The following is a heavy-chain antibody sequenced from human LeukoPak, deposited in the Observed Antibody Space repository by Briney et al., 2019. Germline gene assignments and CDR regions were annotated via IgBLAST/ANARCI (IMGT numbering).Heavy chain of an antibody. J-gene: IGHJ4*02. CDR1: GGSFSGYY. Sequence: SETLSLTCAVYGGSFSGYYWSWIRQPPGKGLEWIGEINHSGSTNYNPSLKSRVTISVDTSKNQFSLKLSSVTAADTAVYYCARGFNYYDRSGQEEAFDYWGQGTLVTVSS. CDR2: INHSGST. CDR3: ARGFNYYDRSGQEEAFDY. V-gene: IGHV4-34*01. D-gene: IGHD3-22*01.